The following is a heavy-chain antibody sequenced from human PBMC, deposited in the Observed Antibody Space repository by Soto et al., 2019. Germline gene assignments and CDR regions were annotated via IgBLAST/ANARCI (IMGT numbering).Heavy chain of an antibody. J-gene: IGHJ5*02. Sequence: QVQLQESGPGLVKPSQTLSLTCTVSGGSISSGGYYWSWIRQHPVQGLVWIGYVYYSKSTYYNPSLKSRVTISLDTSKNQFSLKLTSVTAADTAVYYCARSVFPWGQGTLVTVSS. V-gene: IGHV4-31*03. CDR2: VYYSKST. CDR1: GGSISSGGYY. CDR3: ARSVFP.